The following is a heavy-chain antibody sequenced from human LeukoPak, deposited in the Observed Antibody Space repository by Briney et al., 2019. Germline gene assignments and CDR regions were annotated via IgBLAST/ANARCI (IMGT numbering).Heavy chain of an antibody. CDR2: IYYSGST. CDR3: ASRVKVAGINYFDY. J-gene: IGHJ4*02. D-gene: IGHD6-19*01. CDR1: GGSISSSSYY. Sequence: PSETLSLTCTVSGGSISSSSYYWGWIRQPPGKGLEWIGSIYYSGSTYYNPSLKSRVTISVDTSKNQFSLKLSSVTAADTAVYYCASRVKVAGINYFDYWGQGTLVTVS. V-gene: IGHV4-39*01.